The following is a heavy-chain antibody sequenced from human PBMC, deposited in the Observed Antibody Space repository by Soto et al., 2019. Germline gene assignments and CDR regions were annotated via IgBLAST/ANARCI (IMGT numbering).Heavy chain of an antibody. Sequence: EVQLLESGEGLVQPGGSLRLSCAASGFTFSTYAMTWVRQAPGKGLEWVSVISSSGTSTYYADSVKGRFTISRDNSKNTLHLQMNSLRAEDTAVYYCAKGYYYDTLDAFDIWGQGTMVTVSS. CDR3: AKGYYYDTLDAFDI. CDR2: ISSSGTST. D-gene: IGHD3-22*01. CDR1: GFTFSTYA. J-gene: IGHJ3*02. V-gene: IGHV3-23*01.